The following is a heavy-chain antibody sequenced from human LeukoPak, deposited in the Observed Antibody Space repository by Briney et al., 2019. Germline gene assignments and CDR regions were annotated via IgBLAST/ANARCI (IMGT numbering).Heavy chain of an antibody. Sequence: SETLSLTRTVSGGSISSGDYYWSWIRQPPGKGLEWIGYIYYSGSTYYNPSLKSRVTISVDTSKNQFSLKLSSVTAADTAVYYCARTYYYDSSGLAYWGQGTLVTVSS. V-gene: IGHV4-30-4*01. CDR1: GGSISSGDYY. D-gene: IGHD3-22*01. CDR2: IYYSGST. J-gene: IGHJ4*02. CDR3: ARTYYYDSSGLAY.